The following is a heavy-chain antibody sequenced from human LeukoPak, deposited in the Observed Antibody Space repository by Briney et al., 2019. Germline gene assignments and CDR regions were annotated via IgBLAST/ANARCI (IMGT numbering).Heavy chain of an antibody. D-gene: IGHD4-11*01. Sequence: SETLSLTCAVSGYSISIGYYWGWIRQPPGKGLEWIATIYHSGSTYYNPSLKSRVTISVDTSKNQFSLKLRSVTAADTAVYYCARQYSHDSFYFDYWGQGTLVTVSS. J-gene: IGHJ4*02. CDR1: GYSISIGYY. CDR3: ARQYSHDSFYFDY. V-gene: IGHV4-38-2*01. CDR2: IYHSGST.